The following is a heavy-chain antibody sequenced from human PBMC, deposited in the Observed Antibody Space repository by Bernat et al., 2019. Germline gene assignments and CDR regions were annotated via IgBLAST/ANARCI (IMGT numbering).Heavy chain of an antibody. CDR2: ISYDGSNK. CDR3: ARGWLSGYDFDY. Sequence: QVQLVESGGGVVQPGRSLRLSCAASGFTFSSYAMHWVRQAPGKGLEWVAVISYDGSNKYYADSVKGRFTISRDNSKNSLYLQMNSLRAEDTAVYYCARGWLSGYDFDYWDQGTLVTVSS. D-gene: IGHD5-12*01. V-gene: IGHV3-30-3*01. J-gene: IGHJ4*02. CDR1: GFTFSSYA.